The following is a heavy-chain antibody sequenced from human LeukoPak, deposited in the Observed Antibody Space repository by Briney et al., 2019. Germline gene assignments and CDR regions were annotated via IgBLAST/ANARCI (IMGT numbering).Heavy chain of an antibody. Sequence: GGSLRLSCVASGLXVSSEHISWVRQAPGKGLEWVSTIHISTNTYYADSVKGRFTISRDNSENTLYLQMNSLRPEDTAVYYCATDPPHGDYWGQGTQVTVSS. CDR3: ATDPPHGDY. CDR1: GLXVSSEH. V-gene: IGHV3-66*01. CDR2: IHISTNT. J-gene: IGHJ4*02.